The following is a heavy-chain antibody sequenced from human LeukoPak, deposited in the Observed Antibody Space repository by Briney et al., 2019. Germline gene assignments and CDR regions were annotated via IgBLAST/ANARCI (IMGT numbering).Heavy chain of an antibody. CDR2: ITSTGGST. Sequence: LAGGSLRLSCAASGFTFSGFAMSWVRQAPGKGLEWVSTITSTGGSTYYADSVKGRFTISRDNSKNTLYLQMNSLRAEDTAVYFCAKTMGAIDHDYWGQGTLVTVSS. V-gene: IGHV3-23*01. J-gene: IGHJ4*02. D-gene: IGHD1-26*01. CDR1: GFTFSGFA. CDR3: AKTMGAIDHDY.